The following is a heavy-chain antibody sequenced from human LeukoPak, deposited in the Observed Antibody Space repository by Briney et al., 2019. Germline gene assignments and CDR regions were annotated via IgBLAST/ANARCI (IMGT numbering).Heavy chain of an antibody. D-gene: IGHD3-22*01. CDR2: IYYSGST. J-gene: IGHJ5*02. Sequence: PSETLSLTCTVSGGSISSSSYYWGWIRQPPGKGLEYIGSIYYSGSTYYNPSLRSRGTISVDTSKNQFSLKLSSVTAADTAVYYCARGHYDSSGYYWFDPWGQGTPVTVSS. V-gene: IGHV4-39*01. CDR3: ARGHYDSSGYYWFDP. CDR1: GGSISSSSYY.